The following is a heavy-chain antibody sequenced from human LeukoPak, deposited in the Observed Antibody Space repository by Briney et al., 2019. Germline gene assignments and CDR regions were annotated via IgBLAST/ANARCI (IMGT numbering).Heavy chain of an antibody. Sequence: RSGGSLRLSCAASGFTFSSYSMNWVRQAPGKGLEWVSYISSSSSTISDADSVKGRFTISRGNAKNSLYLQMNSLRVEDTAVYYCARDRAWGYFDYWGQGTLVTVSS. CDR1: GFTFSSYS. J-gene: IGHJ4*02. V-gene: IGHV3-48*01. CDR2: ISSSSSTI. D-gene: IGHD3-16*01. CDR3: ARDRAWGYFDY.